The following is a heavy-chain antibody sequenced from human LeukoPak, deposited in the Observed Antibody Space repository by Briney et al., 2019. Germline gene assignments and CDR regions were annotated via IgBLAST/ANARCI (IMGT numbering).Heavy chain of an antibody. D-gene: IGHD3-22*01. CDR1: GFTFTNYA. V-gene: IGHV3-23*01. Sequence: QSGGSLRLTCAASGFTFTNYAMTWLRQAPGKGLEWVSSINGRGIRTFYAGSVKGRFTISRDNSKNTVYLQMDSLRADDTADSAVYYCAKLGDSSGYDRLDYWGRGTVVTVSS. CDR2: INGRGIRT. CDR3: AKLGDSSGYDRLDY. J-gene: IGHJ4*02.